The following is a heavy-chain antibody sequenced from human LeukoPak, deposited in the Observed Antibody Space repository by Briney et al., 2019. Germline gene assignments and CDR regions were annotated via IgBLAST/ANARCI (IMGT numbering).Heavy chain of an antibody. CDR1: GGTFSSYA. V-gene: IGHV1-69*13. Sequence: GASVKVSCKASGGTFSSYAISWVRQAPGQGLEWMGGIIPIFGTANYAQKFQGRVTITADESTSTAYMELSSLRSDDTAVYYCARGGPGAEILGFFNHGTFFDYWGQGALVTVSS. J-gene: IGHJ4*02. CDR3: ARGGPGAEILGFFNHGTFFDY. D-gene: IGHD1-26*01. CDR2: IIPIFGTA.